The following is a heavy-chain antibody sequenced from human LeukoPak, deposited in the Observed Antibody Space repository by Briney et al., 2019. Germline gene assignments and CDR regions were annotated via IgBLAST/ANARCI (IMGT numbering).Heavy chain of an antibody. J-gene: IGHJ4*02. CDR1: GGSISRYY. D-gene: IGHD4-17*01. CDR2: IYYSGST. CDR3: ARAPLDYGVDY. V-gene: IGHV4-59*01. Sequence: PSETLSLTCTVPGGSISRYYWSWIRQPPGKGLEWIGYIYYSGSTNYNPSLKSRVTISVDTSKNQFSLKLSSVTAADTAVYYCARAPLDYGVDYWGQGTLVTVSS.